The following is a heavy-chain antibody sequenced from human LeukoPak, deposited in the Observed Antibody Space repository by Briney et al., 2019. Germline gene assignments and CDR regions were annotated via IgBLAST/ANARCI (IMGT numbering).Heavy chain of an antibody. CDR2: IYYSGST. D-gene: IGHD3-22*01. V-gene: IGHV4-30-4*01. J-gene: IGHJ4*01. Sequence: SETLSLTCTVSGGSISSGDYYWSWIRQPPGKGLEWIGYIYYSGSTYYNPSLKSRVTISVDTSKNQFSLKLTSVTAADTAVYYCARIWTYYYDSSGYLSGGAHSWFDY. CDR3: ARIWTYYYDSSGYLSGGAHSWFDY. CDR1: GGSISSGDYY.